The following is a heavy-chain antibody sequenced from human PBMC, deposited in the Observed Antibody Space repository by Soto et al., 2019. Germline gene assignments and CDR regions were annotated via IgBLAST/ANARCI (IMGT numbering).Heavy chain of an antibody. V-gene: IGHV1-69*01. CDR2: IIPLFGTP. CDR1: GGIFSTYA. J-gene: IGHJ4*02. CDR3: ARDRDDYGSGNYYNRIDF. Sequence: QVQLMQSGAEVKKPGSSVKVSCKASGGIFSTYAISWLLQAPGQGLEWMGGIIPLFGTPNYAQRFQGRVTISADESTSTAYMELSRLRSEDTAVYHCARDRDDYGSGNYYNRIDFWGQGTLVTVSS. D-gene: IGHD3-10*01.